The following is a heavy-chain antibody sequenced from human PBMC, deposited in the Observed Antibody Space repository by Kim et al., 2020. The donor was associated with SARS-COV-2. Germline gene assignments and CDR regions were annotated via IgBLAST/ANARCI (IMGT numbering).Heavy chain of an antibody. D-gene: IGHD3-16*01. J-gene: IGHJ5*02. Sequence: NPSLKSRVTISVDTSKNQFSLKLSSVTAADTAVYYCARAGLRRNYNWFDPWGQGTLVTVSS. CDR3: ARAGLRRNYNWFDP. V-gene: IGHV4-59*01.